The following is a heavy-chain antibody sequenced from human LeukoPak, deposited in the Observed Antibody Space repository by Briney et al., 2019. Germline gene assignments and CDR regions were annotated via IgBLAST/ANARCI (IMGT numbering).Heavy chain of an antibody. CDR3: IKGKYQFDY. CDR1: GFSFSNSW. V-gene: IGHV3-74*01. CDR2: INSDGSST. Sequence: GSLRLSCAASGFSFSNSWMHWVRQTPGKGLVWVSRINSDGSSTIYADSVKGRFTISRDNAKNTLYLQMSSLRAEDTAVYYCIKGKYQFDYWGQGTLVTVSS. D-gene: IGHD6-6*01. J-gene: IGHJ4*02.